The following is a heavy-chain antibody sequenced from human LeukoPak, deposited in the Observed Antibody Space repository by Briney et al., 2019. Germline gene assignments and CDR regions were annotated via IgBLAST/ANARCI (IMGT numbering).Heavy chain of an antibody. CDR3: ARVAAANAYYFDY. D-gene: IGHD2-2*01. Sequence: GASVQVSCKASGYTFTGYYMHWVRQAPGQGLEWMGWINPNSGGTNYAQKFQGRVTMTRDTSISTAYMELSRLRSDDTAVYYCARVAAANAYYFDYWGQGTLVTVSS. CDR1: GYTFTGYY. J-gene: IGHJ4*02. CDR2: INPNSGGT. V-gene: IGHV1-2*02.